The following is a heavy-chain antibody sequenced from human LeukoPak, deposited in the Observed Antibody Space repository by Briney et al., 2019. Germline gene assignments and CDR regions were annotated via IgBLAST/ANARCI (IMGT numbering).Heavy chain of an antibody. V-gene: IGHV3-30-3*01. CDR3: ARLLYYDILTGYYRDAFDI. D-gene: IGHD3-9*01. J-gene: IGHJ3*02. Sequence: GGSLRLSCAASGFTFSSYAMHWVRQAPGKGLEWVAVISYDGSNKYYADSVKGRFTISRDNSKNTLYLQMNSLRAEDTAVYYCARLLYYDILTGYYRDAFDIWGQGTMVTVSS. CDR2: ISYDGSNK. CDR1: GFTFSSYA.